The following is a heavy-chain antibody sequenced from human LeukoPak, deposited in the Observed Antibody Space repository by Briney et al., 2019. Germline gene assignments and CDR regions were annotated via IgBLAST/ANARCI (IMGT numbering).Heavy chain of an antibody. CDR2: ISDNGGST. CDR3: AKTIVIPIALGVFDY. CDR1: GFTFSSYW. Sequence: PGGSLRLSCAASGFTFSSYWMSWVRQAPGKGLEWVSTISDNGGSTYYADSVKGRFTISRDNSKNTLYLQMNSLRAEDTAIYYCAKTIVIPIALGVFDYWGQGTLVTVSS. V-gene: IGHV3-23*01. D-gene: IGHD3-16*02. J-gene: IGHJ4*02.